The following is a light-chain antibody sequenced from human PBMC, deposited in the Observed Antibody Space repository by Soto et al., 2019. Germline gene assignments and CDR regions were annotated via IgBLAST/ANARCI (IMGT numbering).Light chain of an antibody. CDR1: SSNIGAGYD. CDR3: HSYDSSSLVV. J-gene: IGLJ2*01. Sequence: QSVLTQPPSVSGAPGQRVTISCTGSSSNIGAGYDVHWYQQLPGTAPKLLIYGNSNRPSGVPDRFSGSKSGTSASLAITGRQAEDEADYDFHSYDSSSLVVFGGGTTLTVL. CDR2: GNS. V-gene: IGLV1-40*01.